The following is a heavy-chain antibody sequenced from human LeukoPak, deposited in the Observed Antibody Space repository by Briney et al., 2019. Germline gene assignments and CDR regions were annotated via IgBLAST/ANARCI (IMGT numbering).Heavy chain of an antibody. D-gene: IGHD3-22*01. CDR1: GFTFSSNY. Sequence: GGSLRLSCAASGFTFSSNYMSWVRQAPGKGLEWVSAISGSGGSTYYADSVKGRFTISRDNSKNTLYLQMNSLRGEDTAVYYCAKDLDDSSGYYYYYYGMDVWGQGTTVTVSS. V-gene: IGHV3-23*01. J-gene: IGHJ6*02. CDR3: AKDLDDSSGYYYYYYGMDV. CDR2: ISGSGGST.